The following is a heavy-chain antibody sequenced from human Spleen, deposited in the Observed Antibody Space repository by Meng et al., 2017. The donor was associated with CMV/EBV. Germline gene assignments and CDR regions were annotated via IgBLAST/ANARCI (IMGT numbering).Heavy chain of an antibody. CDR1: GFTFTSYV. CDR2: ISGYGGNT. V-gene: IGHV3-23*01. CDR3: AKDRLRYCSSTSCLNFDY. J-gene: IGHJ4*02. D-gene: IGHD2-2*01. Sequence: GGSLRLSCAASGFTFTSYVMTWVRQAPGKGLEWLCGISGYGGNTYYADSVKGRFTISRDNSKDTLYLQMNRLRAEDTAVYYCAKDRLRYCSSTSCLNFDYWGQGTLVTVSS.